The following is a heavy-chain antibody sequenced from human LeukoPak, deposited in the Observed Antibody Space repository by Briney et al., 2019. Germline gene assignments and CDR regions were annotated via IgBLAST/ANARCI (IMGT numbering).Heavy chain of an antibody. CDR2: IYYSGST. Sequence: SETLSLTCTVSADSISSNNYYWSWLRQPPGKGLEWIGYIYYSGSTYYNPSLKSRLTISIDTSKNQFSLKLSSVTAADTAVYYCARDRELLGLWGQGTLVTVSS. CDR1: ADSISSNNYY. CDR3: ARDRELLGL. V-gene: IGHV4-30-4*02. J-gene: IGHJ4*02. D-gene: IGHD1-26*01.